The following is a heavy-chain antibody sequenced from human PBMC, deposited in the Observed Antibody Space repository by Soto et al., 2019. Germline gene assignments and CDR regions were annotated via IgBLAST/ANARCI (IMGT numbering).Heavy chain of an antibody. J-gene: IGHJ5*02. CDR3: ARKSISSSWYGWFDP. CDR1: GGSFSGYY. CDR2: INHSGST. Sequence: SETLSLTCAVYGGSFSGYYWSWIRQPPGKGLEWIGEINHSGSTNYNPSLKSRVTISVDTSKNQFSLKLSSVTAADTAVYYCARKSISSSWYGWFDPWGQGTLVTVS. V-gene: IGHV4-34*01. D-gene: IGHD6-13*01.